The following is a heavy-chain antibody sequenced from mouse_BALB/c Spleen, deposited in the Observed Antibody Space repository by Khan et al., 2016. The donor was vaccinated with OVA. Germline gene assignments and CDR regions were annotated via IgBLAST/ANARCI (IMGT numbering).Heavy chain of an antibody. CDR1: GFTFSDYY. J-gene: IGHJ3*01. CDR3: TRGYYGDPFAY. Sequence: EVELVESGGGLVKPGGSLKLSCAASGFTFSDYYMYWVRQTPEKRLEWVATISAGTTYIYYPDNVKGRFTISRDNAKNTLYLQMSSLKSEDTAMYYCTRGYYGDPFAYWGQGTLVTVSA. CDR2: ISAGTTYI. V-gene: IGHV5-4*02. D-gene: IGHD2-13*01.